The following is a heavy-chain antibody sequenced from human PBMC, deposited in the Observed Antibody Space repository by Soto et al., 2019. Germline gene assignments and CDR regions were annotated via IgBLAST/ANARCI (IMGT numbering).Heavy chain of an antibody. Sequence: GASVKLSCKASGGTFSIYAISWVRQAPGQGLEWMGGIIPIFGTANYAQKFQGRVTITADESTSTAYMELSSLRSEDTAVYYCASPQIGTCRLDAFDISGQGTMGSVSS. V-gene: IGHV1-69*13. D-gene: IGHD2-15*01. J-gene: IGHJ3*02. CDR2: IIPIFGTA. CDR3: ASPQIGTCRLDAFDI. CDR1: GGTFSIYA.